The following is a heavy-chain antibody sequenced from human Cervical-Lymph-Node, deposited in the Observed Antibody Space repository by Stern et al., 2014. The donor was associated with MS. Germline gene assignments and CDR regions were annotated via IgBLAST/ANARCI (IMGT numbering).Heavy chain of an antibody. CDR3: ATVGDHYDSSGYYYGY. V-gene: IGHV1-69*05. D-gene: IGHD3-22*01. Sequence: DQLVESGAEVKKPGSSVKVSCKASGGTFTSYAISWVRQAPGQGLEWMGGIIPILGTAHYAQKFPGRVTMTTDKSTSTAYMELSSLRSEDTAIYCWATVGDHYDSSGYYYGYWGQGTQVTVSS. CDR2: IIPILGTA. CDR1: GGTFTSYA. J-gene: IGHJ4*02.